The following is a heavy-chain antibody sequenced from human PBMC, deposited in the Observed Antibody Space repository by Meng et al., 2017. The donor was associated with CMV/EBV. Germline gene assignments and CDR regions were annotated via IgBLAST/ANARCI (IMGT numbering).Heavy chain of an antibody. V-gene: IGHV3-9*01. CDR3: AKDTSGNLGSGYLNAFDM. CDR2: IGWNSGTI. J-gene: IGHJ3*02. Sequence: SLKISCAASGFTFDEYAMHWVRQAPGKGLEWVSGIGWNSGTIGYADSVKGRFTISRDNAKNSLYLQVNSLRAEDTALYYCAKDTSGNLGSGYLNAFDMWGQGTMVTVSS. D-gene: IGHD3-22*01. CDR1: GFTFDEYA.